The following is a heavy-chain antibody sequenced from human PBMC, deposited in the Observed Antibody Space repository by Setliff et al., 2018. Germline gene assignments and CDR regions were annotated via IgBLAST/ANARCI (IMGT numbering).Heavy chain of an antibody. CDR3: AIMGGDSSGYYGVDY. V-gene: IGHV4-30-4*08. CDR1: GGSISSGDYY. J-gene: IGHJ4*02. D-gene: IGHD3-22*01. CDR2: IYYSGST. Sequence: SETLSLTCTVSGGSISSGDYYWSWIRQPPGKGLEWIGYIYYSGSTYYNPSLKSRVTISVDTSKNQFSLKLSSVTAADTAVYYCAIMGGDSSGYYGVDYWGQGTLVTSPQ.